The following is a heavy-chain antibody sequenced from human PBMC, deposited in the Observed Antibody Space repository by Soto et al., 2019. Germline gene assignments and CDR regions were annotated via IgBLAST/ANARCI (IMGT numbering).Heavy chain of an antibody. CDR2: IGGKTYGGAT. J-gene: IGHJ1*01. Sequence: GGSLRLSWSSSGFTFGDYSLSWVRQAPGKGLEWVGFIGGKTYGGATQYAASVKGRFTISRDDSNNMAYLQMNSLETEDTAVYYCARAGLPVSYVSLHLYLFAYSGQG. D-gene: IGHD3-16*01. CDR1: GFTFGDYS. V-gene: IGHV3-49*04. CDR3: ARAGLPVSYVSLHLYLFAY.